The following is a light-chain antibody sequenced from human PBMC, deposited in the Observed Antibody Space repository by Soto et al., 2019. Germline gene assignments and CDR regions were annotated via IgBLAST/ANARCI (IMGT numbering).Light chain of an antibody. CDR1: TLPKQP. V-gene: IGLV3-25*03. J-gene: IGLJ2*01. CDR2: RGN. Sequence: SYELTQPPSVSVSPGQTARITCSGETLPKQPAYWYQQKPGQAPVVVIHRGNERPSGIPERFSGSSSGTTVTLTISGVQAEDEADYYCQSADSSGTYPHVVFGGGTQLTVL. CDR3: QSADSSGTYPHVV.